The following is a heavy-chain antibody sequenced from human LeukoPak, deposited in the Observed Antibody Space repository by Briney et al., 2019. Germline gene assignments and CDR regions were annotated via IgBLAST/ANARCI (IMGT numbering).Heavy chain of an antibody. Sequence: SGPALVKPTQTLTLTCTFSGFSLSTSGMCVSWIRQPPGKALEWLARIDWDDGKYYSTSLKTRLTISKDTSKNQVVLTMTNMDPVDTATYYCARDMITFGGVIHPSFDYWGQGTLVTVSS. CDR1: GFSLSTSGMC. D-gene: IGHD3-16*02. V-gene: IGHV2-70*11. J-gene: IGHJ4*02. CDR2: IDWDDGK. CDR3: ARDMITFGGVIHPSFDY.